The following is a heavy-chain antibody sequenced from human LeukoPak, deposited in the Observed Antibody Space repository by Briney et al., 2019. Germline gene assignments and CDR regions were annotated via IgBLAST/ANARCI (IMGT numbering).Heavy chain of an antibody. J-gene: IGHJ4*02. CDR1: EYTFTDYY. CDR3: ARGGRSGYRYFDC. Sequence: GASVKVSCKASEYTFTDYYIHWIRQAPGQGLEWMGRISPNTGGTDHAQEFRDKITMTRDTSISTAYIELSRLISDDTAVYYCARGGRSGYRYFDCWGQGTLVTVSS. D-gene: IGHD5-18*01. V-gene: IGHV1-2*06. CDR2: ISPNTGGT.